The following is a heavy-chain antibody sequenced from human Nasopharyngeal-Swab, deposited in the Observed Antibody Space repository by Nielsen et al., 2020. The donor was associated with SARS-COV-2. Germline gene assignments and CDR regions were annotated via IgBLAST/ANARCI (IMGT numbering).Heavy chain of an antibody. CDR2: ISYDGSNK. V-gene: IGHV3-30*18. CDR3: ANGLGGGYRGPFDS. CDR1: GFTFSGYG. Sequence: GESLKISCAASGFTFSGYGMHWVRQAPGKGLEWVAVISYDGSNKYYADSVKGRFTISRDNSKNTLYLEMNSLRAEDTAVYYCANGLGGGYRGPFDSWGQGTLVTVSS. D-gene: IGHD1-26*01. J-gene: IGHJ4*02.